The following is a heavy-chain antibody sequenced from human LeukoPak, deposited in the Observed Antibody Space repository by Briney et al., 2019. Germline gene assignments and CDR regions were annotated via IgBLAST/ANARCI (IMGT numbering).Heavy chain of an antibody. CDR1: GYTLTELS. CDR2: FDPEDGET. V-gene: IGHV1-24*01. CDR3: ARFDFWSGWNWFDP. Sequence: GASVKVSCKVSGYTLTELSMHWVRQAPGKGLERMGGFDPEDGETIYAQKFQGRVTMTEDTSTDTAYMELSSLRSEDTAVYYCARFDFWSGWNWFDPWGQGTLVTVSS. D-gene: IGHD3-3*01. J-gene: IGHJ5*02.